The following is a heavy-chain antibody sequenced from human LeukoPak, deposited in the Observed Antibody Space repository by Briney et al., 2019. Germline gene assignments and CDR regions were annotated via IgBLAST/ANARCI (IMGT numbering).Heavy chain of an antibody. CDR1: GFTFDDYA. V-gene: IGHV3-9*01. CDR3: AKIAYSSGYYPHDAEYFQH. J-gene: IGHJ1*01. Sequence: GGSLRLSCAASGFTFDDYAMHWVRQAPGKGLEWVSGISWNSGSIGYADSVKGRFTISRDNAKNSLYLQMNSLRAEDTALYYCAKIAYSSGYYPHDAEYFQHWGQGTLVTVSS. D-gene: IGHD3-22*01. CDR2: ISWNSGSI.